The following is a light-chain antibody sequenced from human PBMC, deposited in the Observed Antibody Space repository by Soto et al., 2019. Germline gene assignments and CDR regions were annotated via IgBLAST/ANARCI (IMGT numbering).Light chain of an antibody. CDR3: QQSYSTPQT. Sequence: DIQMTQSPSSLSASVGDRVTITCRASQSPSRFLNWYQQTSGKAPKLLIYAASSLETGVPSRFSGSGSGTDFTLTISSLQPEDFATYYCQQSYSTPQTFGQGTKVDIK. CDR1: QSPSRF. V-gene: IGKV1-39*01. CDR2: AAS. J-gene: IGKJ1*01.